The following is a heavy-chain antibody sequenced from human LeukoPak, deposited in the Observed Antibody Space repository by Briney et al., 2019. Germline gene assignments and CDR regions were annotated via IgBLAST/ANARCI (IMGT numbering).Heavy chain of an antibody. CDR3: ARQMLSGTWAFYI. CDR2: IHYSGPT. V-gene: IGHV4-39*01. D-gene: IGHD3-10*01. CDR1: GGSISVNCYW. J-gene: IGHJ3*02. Sequence: SETLSLTCAVSGGSISVNCYWWGWIRQPPGEGLEWIGSIHYSGPTYYNPSLKSRVTISVDTSKNQFSLKLSSVTAADTAVYYCARQMLSGTWAFYIWGPGEMFTVSS.